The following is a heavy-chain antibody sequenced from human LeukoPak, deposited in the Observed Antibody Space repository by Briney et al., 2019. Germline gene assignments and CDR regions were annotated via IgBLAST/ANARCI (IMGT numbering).Heavy chain of an antibody. J-gene: IGHJ6*01. CDR2: VNSDGSST. Sequence: GGSLRLSCAASGFTFTSYWMHWVRQAPGKGLVWVSRVNSDGSSTSYADSVKGRFTISRDNSKNTLYLQMNSLRAEDTAVYYCARGRYSGTAVWGQGSTVTVYS. CDR1: GFTFTSYW. CDR3: ARGRYSGTAV. V-gene: IGHV3-74*01.